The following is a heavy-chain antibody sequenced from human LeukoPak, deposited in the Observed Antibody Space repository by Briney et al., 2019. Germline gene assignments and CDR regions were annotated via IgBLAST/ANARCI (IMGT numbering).Heavy chain of an antibody. J-gene: IGHJ6*03. CDR1: GGSFSGYY. Sequence: SETLSLTCAVYGGSFSGYYWSWIRQPPGKGLEWIGEINHSGSTNYNPSLKSRVTISVDTSKNQFSLKLSSVTAADTAVYYCARGVAARPLYYYYYYYMDVWGKGTTVTVSS. CDR3: ARGVAARPLYYYYYYYMDV. CDR2: INHSGST. D-gene: IGHD6-6*01. V-gene: IGHV4-34*01.